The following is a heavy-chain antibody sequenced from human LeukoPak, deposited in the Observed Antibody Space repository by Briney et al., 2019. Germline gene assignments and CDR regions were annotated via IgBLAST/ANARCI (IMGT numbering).Heavy chain of an antibody. CDR1: GGSFSGYY. CDR2: DNDSESP. V-gene: IGHV4-34*01. CDR3: AGGQEPVAEEGVLY. D-gene: IGHD6-19*01. J-gene: IGHJ4*02. Sequence: SETLSLTCADYGGSFSGYYWSWIRQPPGKGLEWIGEDNDSESPNYNPSLKSRVTISVDTSKKQLSLKLSSVTAADTAVYYCAGGQEPVAEEGVLYWGQGTLVTVSS.